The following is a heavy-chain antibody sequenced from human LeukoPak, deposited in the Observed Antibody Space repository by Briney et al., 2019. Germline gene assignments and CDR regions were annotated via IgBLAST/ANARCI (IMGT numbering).Heavy chain of an antibody. Sequence: GSSVKVSCKASGGTFSSYAIRWVRQAPRQGLEWMGGIIPIFGTANYAQKFQGRVTITADESTSTAYMELSSLRSEDTAVYYCARGPTAMVRTREVMGAFDIWGQGTMVTVSS. CDR3: ARGPTAMVRTREVMGAFDI. CDR2: IIPIFGTA. CDR1: GGTFSSYA. V-gene: IGHV1-69*01. D-gene: IGHD3-10*01. J-gene: IGHJ3*02.